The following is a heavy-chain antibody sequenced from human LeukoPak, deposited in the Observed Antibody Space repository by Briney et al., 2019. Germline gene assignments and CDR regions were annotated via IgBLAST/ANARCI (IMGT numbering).Heavy chain of an antibody. Sequence: SETLSLTCTVSGGSISSYYWSWIRQPPGKGLEWIGEINHSGSTNYNPSLKSRVTISVDTSKNQFSLKLSSVTAADTAVYYCARIGVAGRPFDYWGQGTLVTVSS. CDR3: ARIGVAGRPFDY. J-gene: IGHJ4*02. CDR2: INHSGST. D-gene: IGHD6-19*01. CDR1: GGSISSYY. V-gene: IGHV4-34*01.